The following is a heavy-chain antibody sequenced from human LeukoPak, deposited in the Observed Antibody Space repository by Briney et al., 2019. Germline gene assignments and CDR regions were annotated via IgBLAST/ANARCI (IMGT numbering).Heavy chain of an antibody. CDR3: ARASDSSGYYAPQHYFDY. Sequence: ASVKVSCKASGYTFTSYYMHWVRQAPGQGLEWMGIINPSGGSTSYAQKFQGRVTMTRDTSTSTVYMELSSLRSEDTAVYYCARASDSSGYYAPQHYFDYWGQGPLVTVSS. D-gene: IGHD3-22*01. CDR1: GYTFTSYY. CDR2: INPSGGST. J-gene: IGHJ4*02. V-gene: IGHV1-46*03.